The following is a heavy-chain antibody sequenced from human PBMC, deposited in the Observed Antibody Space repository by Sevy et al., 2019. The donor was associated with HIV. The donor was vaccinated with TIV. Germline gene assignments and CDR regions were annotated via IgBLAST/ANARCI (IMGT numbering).Heavy chain of an antibody. CDR2: ISGSGGST. V-gene: IGHV3-23*01. CDR3: AKVAYYDTTHFDY. D-gene: IGHD3-22*01. CDR1: GITISNYA. J-gene: IGHJ4*02. Sequence: AGSLRLSCAASGITISNYAMSWVHQAPGKELEWVSGISGSGGSTYYADSVKGRFTISRDNSKNTLYLQMNSLRAEDTAVYYCAKVAYYDTTHFDYWGQGTLVTVSS.